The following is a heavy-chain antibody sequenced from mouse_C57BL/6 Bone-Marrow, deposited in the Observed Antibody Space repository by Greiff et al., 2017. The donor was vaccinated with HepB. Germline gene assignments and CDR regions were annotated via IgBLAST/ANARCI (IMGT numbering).Heavy chain of an antibody. D-gene: IGHD2-3*01. J-gene: IGHJ4*01. CDR3: TTSGYYMDY. CDR1: GFNIKDDN. V-gene: IGHV14-4*01. Sequence: VQLQQSGAELVRPGASVKLSCTASGFNIKDDNMHWVKQRPEQGLEWIGWIDPENGDTEYASKFQGKATITADTSSNTAYLQLSSLTSEDTAVYYCTTSGYYMDYWGQGTSVTVSS. CDR2: IDPENGDT.